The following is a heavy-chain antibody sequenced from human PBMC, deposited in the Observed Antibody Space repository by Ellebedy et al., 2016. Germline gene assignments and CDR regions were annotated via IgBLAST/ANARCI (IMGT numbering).Heavy chain of an antibody. D-gene: IGHD1-26*01. CDR2: IKQDGSEK. CDR3: ARAGGSYRLDY. CDR1: GFTFSIYW. J-gene: IGHJ4*02. Sequence: GESLKISCAASGFTFSIYWMSWVRQAPGKGLEWVANIKQDGSEKYYVDSVKGRFTISRGNAKNSLYLQMNSLRAEDTAVYYCARAGGSYRLDYWGQGTLVTVSS. V-gene: IGHV3-7*03.